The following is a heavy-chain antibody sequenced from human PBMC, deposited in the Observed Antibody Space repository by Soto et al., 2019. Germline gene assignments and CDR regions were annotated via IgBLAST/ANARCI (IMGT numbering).Heavy chain of an antibody. J-gene: IGHJ6*02. CDR3: ARDSVVVAATNYYYGMDV. V-gene: IGHV1-18*01. CDR2: ISAYNGNT. D-gene: IGHD2-15*01. Sequence: QVQLLQSGAEVKKHGASVKVSCKASGYTFTSYGISWVRQAPGHGLEWMGWISAYNGNTNYAQKLQGRVTMTTDTSTSTAYMELRSLRSDDTAVYYCARDSVVVAATNYYYGMDVWGQGTTVTVSS. CDR1: GYTFTSYG.